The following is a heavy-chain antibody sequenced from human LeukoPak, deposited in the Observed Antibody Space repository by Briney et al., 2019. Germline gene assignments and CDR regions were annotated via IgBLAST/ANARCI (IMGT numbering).Heavy chain of an antibody. J-gene: IGHJ4*02. D-gene: IGHD2-2*01. CDR1: GGSISSGDYY. Sequence: SRTLSLTCTVSGGSISSGDYYWSWIRQPPGKGLEWIGYIYYSGSTYYNPSLKSRVTISVDTSKNQFSLKLSSVTAADTAVYYCAREKVVPAAMLDYWGQGTLVTVSS. CDR2: IYYSGST. CDR3: AREKVVPAAMLDY. V-gene: IGHV4-30-4*08.